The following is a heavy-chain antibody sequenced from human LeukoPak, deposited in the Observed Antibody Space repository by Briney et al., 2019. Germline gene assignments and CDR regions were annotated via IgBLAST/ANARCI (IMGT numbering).Heavy chain of an antibody. CDR1: GGSFSGYY. CDR3: ARGLYDYVWGSYRSQRGSNWFDP. J-gene: IGHJ5*02. D-gene: IGHD3-16*02. V-gene: IGHV4-34*01. CDR2: INHSGST. Sequence: SETLSLTCAVYGGSFSGYYWSWIRQPPGKGLEWIGEINHSGSTNYNSSLKSRVTISVDTSKNQFSLKLSSVTAADTAVYYCARGLYDYVWGSYRSQRGSNWFDPWGQGTLVTVSS.